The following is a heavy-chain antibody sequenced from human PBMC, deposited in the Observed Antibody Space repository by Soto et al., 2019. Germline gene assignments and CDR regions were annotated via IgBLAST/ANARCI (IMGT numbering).Heavy chain of an antibody. CDR2: ISSESGTI. V-gene: IGHV3-48*01. CDR1: GFSFSHYS. J-gene: IGHJ3*02. CDR3: AKEPSHGALDI. Sequence: GGSLRLACAASGFSFSHYSMIWVRQAPGKGLEWLSYISSESGTIYYADSVKGRFTISRDNGKNTVYLQLNSLRTEDTAVYYSAKEPSHGALDIWGQGTMVTVSS.